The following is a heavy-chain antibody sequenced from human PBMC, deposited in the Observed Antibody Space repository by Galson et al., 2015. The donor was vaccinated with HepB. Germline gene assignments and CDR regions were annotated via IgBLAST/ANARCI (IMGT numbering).Heavy chain of an antibody. J-gene: IGHJ4*02. Sequence: SVTVSCKAAGYTFSNYGITWVRQVPGQGLEWMGWISGNNGYTNFAQTFKGRVTLTTDTSTSTVNMELRSLRSDDTAVYYCARDPPRMGYFDYWGQGTLVTVSS. D-gene: IGHD2-8*01. CDR1: GYTFSNYG. V-gene: IGHV1-18*01. CDR2: ISGNNGYT. CDR3: ARDPPRMGYFDY.